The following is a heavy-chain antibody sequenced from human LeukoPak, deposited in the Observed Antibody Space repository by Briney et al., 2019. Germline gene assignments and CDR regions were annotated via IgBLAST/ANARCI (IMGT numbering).Heavy chain of an antibody. J-gene: IGHJ4*02. Sequence: SETLSLSCDISGDSISSGSYYWGWIRQPPGKGLEWIGSIYYSGYTYYNPSLKSRATMSIDTSKNQFSLKLSSVTAADTAVYYCARHAASTMIVVVIPFWYFDYWGQGILATVSS. D-gene: IGHD3-22*01. CDR1: GDSISSGSYY. V-gene: IGHV4-39*01. CDR2: IYYSGYT. CDR3: ARHAASTMIVVVIPFWYFDY.